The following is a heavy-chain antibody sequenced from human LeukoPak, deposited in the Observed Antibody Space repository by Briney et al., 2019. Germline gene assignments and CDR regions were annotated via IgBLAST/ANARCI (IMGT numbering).Heavy chain of an antibody. CDR3: AATLTVTTGSAYFGMDV. J-gene: IGHJ6*02. Sequence: SVKVSCKASGFTFGTSTVQWVRQARGQRLEWIGWIVVGSVNTNYAQKFQERVTITRDMSTSTAYMELSSLRSEDTAVYYCAATLTVTTGSAYFGMDVWGQGTTVTVSS. V-gene: IGHV1-58*01. D-gene: IGHD4-17*01. CDR1: GFTFGTST. CDR2: IVVGSVNT.